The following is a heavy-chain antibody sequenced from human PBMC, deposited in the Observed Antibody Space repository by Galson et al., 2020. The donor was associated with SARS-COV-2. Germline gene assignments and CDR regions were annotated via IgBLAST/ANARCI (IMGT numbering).Heavy chain of an antibody. V-gene: IGHV4-39*07. CDR1: GGSISSSNYY. J-gene: IGHJ4*02. Sequence: SETLSLTCTVSGGSISSSNYYWGWIRQPPGKGLEWIATIFYSGSTYYNPSLKSRVTISVDTSKNQFSVKLSSVTAADTAVYYCARGGWLRLQEYDYWGQGTLLTVSS. D-gene: IGHD5-12*01. CDR2: IFYSGST. CDR3: ARGGWLRLQEYDY.